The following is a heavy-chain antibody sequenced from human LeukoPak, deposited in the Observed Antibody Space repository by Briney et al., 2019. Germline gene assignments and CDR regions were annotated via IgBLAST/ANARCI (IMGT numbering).Heavy chain of an antibody. D-gene: IGHD3-9*01. J-gene: IGHJ4*02. CDR2: IYTSGST. Sequence: SETLSLTCAVYGGSFSGYYWSWIRQPAGKGLEWIGRIYTSGSTNYNPSLKSRVTMSVDTSKNQFSLKLSSVTAADTAVYYCASSYYDILTGYLKPRGFDYWGQGTLVTVSS. V-gene: IGHV4-59*10. CDR1: GGSFSGYY. CDR3: ASSYYDILTGYLKPRGFDY.